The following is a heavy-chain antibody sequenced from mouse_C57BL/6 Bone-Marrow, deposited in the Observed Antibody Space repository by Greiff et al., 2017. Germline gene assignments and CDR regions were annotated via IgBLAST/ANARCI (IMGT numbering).Heavy chain of an antibody. CDR2: IDPNYGTT. V-gene: IGHV1-39*01. D-gene: IGHD2-4*01. J-gene: IGHJ2*01. Sequence: VQLQQSGAELVKPGASVKISCKASGYSFTDYNMNWVKQRHGQSLEWIGVIDPNYGTTSYNQKFKGKATLTVDPSSSTAYMQLNSLTSEDSAVXNCARVHDYYFDYWGQGTTLTVSS. CDR3: ARVHDYYFDY. CDR1: GYSFTDYN.